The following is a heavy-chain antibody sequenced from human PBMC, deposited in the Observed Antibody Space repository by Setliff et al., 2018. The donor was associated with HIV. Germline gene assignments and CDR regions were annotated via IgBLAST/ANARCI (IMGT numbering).Heavy chain of an antibody. J-gene: IGHJ5*02. Sequence: SQTLSLTCAVSGGSIFTTNTWWTWVRQPPGKGLEWIAEIDHSGTTNYNRSLKNRLTLSVDKSRNQFSLRVTSVTAADTAVYYCARLYTNYGSWYFDTWGQGALVTVSS. CDR3: ARLYTNYGSWYFDT. V-gene: IGHV4-4*02. CDR2: IDHSGTT. D-gene: IGHD3-10*01. CDR1: GGSIFTTNTW.